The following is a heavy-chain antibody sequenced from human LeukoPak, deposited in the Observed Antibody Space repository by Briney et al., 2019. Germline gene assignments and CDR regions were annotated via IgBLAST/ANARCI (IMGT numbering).Heavy chain of an antibody. CDR2: ISWNSGSI. D-gene: IGHD4-17*01. Sequence: GRSLRLSCAASGFTFDDYAMHWVRQAPGKGLEWVSGISWNSGSIGYADSVKGRLTISRDNSKNTLYLQMNSLRAEDTAVYYCARVVDHDYGDYYLDYWGQGTLVTVSS. CDR3: ARVVDHDYGDYYLDY. J-gene: IGHJ4*02. CDR1: GFTFDDYA. V-gene: IGHV3-9*01.